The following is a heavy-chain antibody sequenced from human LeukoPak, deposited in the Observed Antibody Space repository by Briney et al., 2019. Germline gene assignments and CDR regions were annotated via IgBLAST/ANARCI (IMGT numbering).Heavy chain of an antibody. J-gene: IGHJ4*02. CDR1: GFTFSTYG. D-gene: IGHD5-12*01. V-gene: IGHV3-23*01. Sequence: GGTLRLSCEASGFTFSTYGMSWVRQAPGKGLEWVSGISGSGGSTYYADSVKGRFTISRDNSKNTLYLQMNSLRAEDTAIYYCANGWGSGHDWDYWGQGTLVTVSS. CDR3: ANGWGSGHDWDY. CDR2: ISGSGGST.